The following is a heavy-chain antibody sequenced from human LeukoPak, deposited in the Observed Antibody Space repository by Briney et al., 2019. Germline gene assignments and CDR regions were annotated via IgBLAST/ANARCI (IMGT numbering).Heavy chain of an antibody. V-gene: IGHV1-18*01. CDR1: GYTFTSYG. J-gene: IGHJ5*02. Sequence: GASVKVSCKASGYTFTSYGISWARQAPGQGLEWMGWISAYNGNTNYAQKLQGRVTMTTDTSTSTAYMELRSLRSEDTAVYYCARDNSVGDTAWWFDPWGQGTLVTVSS. CDR2: ISAYNGNT. CDR3: ARDNSVGDTAWWFDP. D-gene: IGHD1-26*01.